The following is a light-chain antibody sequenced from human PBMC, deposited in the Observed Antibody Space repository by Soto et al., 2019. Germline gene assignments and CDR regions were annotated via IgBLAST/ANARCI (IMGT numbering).Light chain of an antibody. J-gene: IGKJ1*01. Sequence: DIQMTQSPSTLSASVGDRVTITCRASQSISSWLAWYQQKPGKAPKLLIYKASSLESGFPSRFSGSGSGTEFTLTISSLQPDDFATYYCQQLGTFGQGTKVEIK. CDR2: KAS. V-gene: IGKV1-5*03. CDR1: QSISSW. CDR3: QQLGT.